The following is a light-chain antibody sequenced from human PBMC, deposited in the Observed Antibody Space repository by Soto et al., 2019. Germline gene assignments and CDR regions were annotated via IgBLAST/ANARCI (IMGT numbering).Light chain of an antibody. CDR3: QQYNSYWT. Sequence: DIQMTQSPSTLSAYVGDRVTITCRASQTINSWLAWYQQKPGKAPKLLIYKASSLESGVPSRFSDSGSGTEFTLTISSLQPDDFATYYCQQYNSYWTFGQGTKVEIK. J-gene: IGKJ1*01. CDR2: KAS. V-gene: IGKV1-5*03. CDR1: QTINSW.